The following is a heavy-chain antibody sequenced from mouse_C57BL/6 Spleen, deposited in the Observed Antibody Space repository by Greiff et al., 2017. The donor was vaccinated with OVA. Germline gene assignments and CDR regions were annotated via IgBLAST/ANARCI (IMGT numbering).Heavy chain of an antibody. CDR3: ASSNYYAMDY. D-gene: IGHD2-5*01. J-gene: IGHJ4*01. CDR2: ISGGGGNT. V-gene: IGHV5-9*01. Sequence: DVHLVESGGGLVKPGWSLKLSCAASGFTFSSYTMSWVRQTPEKRLEWVATISGGGGNTYYPDSVKGRFTISRDNAKNTLYLQMSSLRSEDTALYYCASSNYYAMDYWGQGTSVTVSS. CDR1: GFTFSSYT.